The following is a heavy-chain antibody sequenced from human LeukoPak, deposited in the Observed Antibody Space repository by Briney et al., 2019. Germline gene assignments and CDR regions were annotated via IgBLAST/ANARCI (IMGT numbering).Heavy chain of an antibody. J-gene: IGHJ6*02. CDR3: AIGSSSDYYYYYGMDV. CDR1: GYTFTSYD. Sequence: ASVKVSCKASGYTFTSYDTNWVRQATGQGLEWMGWMNPNSGNTGCAQKFQGRVTMTRNTSISTAYMELSSLRSEDTAVYYCAIGSSSDYYYYYGMDVWGQGTTVTVSS. D-gene: IGHD6-13*01. CDR2: MNPNSGNT. V-gene: IGHV1-8*01.